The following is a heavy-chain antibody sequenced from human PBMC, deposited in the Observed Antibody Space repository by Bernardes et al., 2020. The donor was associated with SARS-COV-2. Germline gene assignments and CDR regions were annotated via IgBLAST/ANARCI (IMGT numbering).Heavy chain of an antibody. D-gene: IGHD1-26*01. CDR2: IYSSGTT. J-gene: IGHJ5*02. V-gene: IGHV4-61*02. CDR3: ARAYSGRYYAWLDP. CDR1: GGSISSGGYY. Sequence: SETLSLTCTVSGGSISSGGYYWTWIRQPAGKGLEWIGRIYSSGTTNYNPSLKSRVTISADTSKNQFSLKLSSVTAADTAVYYCARAYSGRYYAWLDPWGQGTLVTVSS.